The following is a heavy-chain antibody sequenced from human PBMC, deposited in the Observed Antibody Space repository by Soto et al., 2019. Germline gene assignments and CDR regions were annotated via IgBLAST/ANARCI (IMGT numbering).Heavy chain of an antibody. V-gene: IGHV4-31*03. CDR1: GGSISSGSYY. CDR3: AREVPDSVGYYLDY. CDR2: IHYSGSP. D-gene: IGHD3-22*01. Sequence: TLSLTCTVSGGSISSGSYYWNWIRQHPGKGLEWIGYIHYSGSPYYNPSLKSRVIISVDTSKNQFSLKLSSLTAADTAVYYCAREVPDSVGYYLDYWGQGTLVTVSS. J-gene: IGHJ4*02.